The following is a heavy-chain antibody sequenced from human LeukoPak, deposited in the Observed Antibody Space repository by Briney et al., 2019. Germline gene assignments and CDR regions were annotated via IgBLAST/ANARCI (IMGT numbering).Heavy chain of an antibody. CDR1: GFTFSSYA. Sequence: GGSLRLSCAASGFTFSSYAMHWVRQAPEKGLEHVSSISSNGGTTYYANSVKGRFTISRDNSKNTLYLQMGSLRAEDTAVYYCARGLFGSSYSSGWYLMGYWGQGTLVPVSS. CDR3: ARGLFGSSYSSGWYLMGY. CDR2: ISSNGGTT. V-gene: IGHV3-64*01. D-gene: IGHD6-19*01. J-gene: IGHJ4*02.